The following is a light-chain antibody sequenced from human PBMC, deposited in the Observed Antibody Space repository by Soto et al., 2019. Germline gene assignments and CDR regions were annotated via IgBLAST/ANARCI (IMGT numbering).Light chain of an antibody. CDR3: CSYAGVGTFV. V-gene: IGLV2-23*02. CDR1: SSDVGSYHL. J-gene: IGLJ3*02. CDR2: EVT. Sequence: QSALTQPASVSGSPGQSITISCTGTSSDVGSYHLVSWYQQHPGKAPKLIIYEVTKRPSGVSDRFSGSKSGNTASLTISGLQAEDEADYYCCSYAGVGTFVFGGGTKLTVL.